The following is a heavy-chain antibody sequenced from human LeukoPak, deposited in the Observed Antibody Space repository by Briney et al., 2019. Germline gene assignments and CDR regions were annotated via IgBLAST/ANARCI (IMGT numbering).Heavy chain of an antibody. CDR1: GFTVSSNE. Sequence: GGSLRLSCAASGFTVSSNEMSWVRQAPGKGLEWVSSISGGSTYYADSRKGRFTISRDNSKNTLHLQMNSLRAEDTAVYYCARAKWGSSGLNYWGQGTLVTVSS. CDR2: ISGGST. V-gene: IGHV3-38-3*01. D-gene: IGHD3-16*01. J-gene: IGHJ4*02. CDR3: ARAKWGSSGLNY.